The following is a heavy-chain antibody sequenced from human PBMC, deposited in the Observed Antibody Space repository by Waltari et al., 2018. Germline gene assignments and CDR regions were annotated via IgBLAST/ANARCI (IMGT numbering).Heavy chain of an antibody. V-gene: IGHV3-7*01. CDR1: GFTFGTYW. J-gene: IGHJ4*02. CDR3: ARAVLGIPETLNY. Sequence: VQLVESGGGLVQPGGSLSLSCAASGFTFGTYWMTWVRQAPGEGLVWGANIKQYGSEKYYVDSGKGRFTISRDNAKNSLFLQMSSLRAEDTAVYYCARAVLGIPETLNYWGQGTLVTVSS. D-gene: IGHD3-16*01. CDR2: IKQYGSEK.